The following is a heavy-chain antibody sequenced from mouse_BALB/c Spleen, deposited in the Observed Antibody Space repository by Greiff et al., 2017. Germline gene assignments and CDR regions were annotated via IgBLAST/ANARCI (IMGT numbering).Heavy chain of an antibody. Sequence: VKLMESGGGLVKPGGSLKLSCAASGFTFSSYTMSWVRQTPEKRLEWVATISSGGGNTYYPDSVKGRFTISRDNAKNNLYLQMSSLRSEDTALYYCANMITTNYYAMDYWGQGTSVTVSS. CDR2: ISSGGGNT. CDR1: GFTFSSYT. CDR3: ANMITTNYYAMDY. V-gene: IGHV5-9*03. J-gene: IGHJ4*01. D-gene: IGHD2-4*01.